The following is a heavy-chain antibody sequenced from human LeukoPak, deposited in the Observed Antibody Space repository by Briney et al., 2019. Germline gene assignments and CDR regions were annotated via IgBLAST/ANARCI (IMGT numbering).Heavy chain of an antibody. D-gene: IGHD3-22*01. Sequence: SETLSLTCTVSGGSISSGDYYWSWIRQPPGRGLEWIGYIYYSGSTYHNPSLKSRVTISVDTSKNQFSLKLSSVTAADTAVYFCARDLPYYYDSSGYSSPQAFDIWGQGTMVTVSS. J-gene: IGHJ3*02. CDR1: GGSISSGDYY. CDR3: ARDLPYYYDSSGYSSPQAFDI. CDR2: IYYSGST. V-gene: IGHV4-30-4*01.